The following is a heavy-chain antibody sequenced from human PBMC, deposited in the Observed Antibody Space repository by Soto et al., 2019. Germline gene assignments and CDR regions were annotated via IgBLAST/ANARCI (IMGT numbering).Heavy chain of an antibody. J-gene: IGHJ6*02. D-gene: IGHD3-10*01. Sequence: ASVKVSCKASGYTFTSYGIIWVRQAPGQGLEWMGWISAYNGNTNYAQKLQGRVTMTTDTSTSTAYMELRSLRSDDTAVYYCARVADYYGSGNGGGYYYYYYGMDVWGQGTTVTVSS. CDR3: ARVADYYGSGNGGGYYYYYYGMDV. V-gene: IGHV1-18*01. CDR1: GYTFTSYG. CDR2: ISAYNGNT.